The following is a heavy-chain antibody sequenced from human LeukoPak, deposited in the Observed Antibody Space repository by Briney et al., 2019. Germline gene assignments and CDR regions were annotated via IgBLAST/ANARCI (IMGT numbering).Heavy chain of an antibody. D-gene: IGHD3-22*01. V-gene: IGHV3-11*01. Sequence: PGGSLRLSCAASGFTFSDYYMSWIRQAPGKGLEWVSYISSSGSTIYYADSAKGRFTISRDNAKNSLYLQMNSLRAEDTAVYYCARDLYYDSSGYPNYWGQGTLVTVSS. CDR1: GFTFSDYY. J-gene: IGHJ4*02. CDR2: ISSSGSTI. CDR3: ARDLYYDSSGYPNY.